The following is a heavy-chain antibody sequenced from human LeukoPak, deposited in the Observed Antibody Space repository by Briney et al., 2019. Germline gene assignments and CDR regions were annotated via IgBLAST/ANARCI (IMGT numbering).Heavy chain of an antibody. CDR1: GFTFSSYA. Sequence: QTGGSPRLFCAASGFTFSSYAMHWVRQAPGKGLEWVAVISYDGSNKYYADSVKGRFTISRDNSKNTLYLQMNSLRAEDTAVYYCARASGSYSAPYAFDIWGQGTMVTVSS. D-gene: IGHD1-26*01. J-gene: IGHJ3*02. V-gene: IGHV3-30-3*01. CDR3: ARASGSYSAPYAFDI. CDR2: ISYDGSNK.